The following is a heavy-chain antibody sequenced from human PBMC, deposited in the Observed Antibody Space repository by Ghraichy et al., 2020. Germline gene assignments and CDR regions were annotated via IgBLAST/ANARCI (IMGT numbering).Heavy chain of an antibody. CDR1: GASFRPYS. J-gene: IGHJ6*04. CDR2: FNHSGST. V-gene: IGHV4-34*01. CDR3: SRAKHTGNYYYYYGMDV. D-gene: IGHD1-26*01. Sequence: SETLSLTCAFYGASFRPYSWTGIRQPPGKGLEWIGEFNHSGSTNYNPSLKSRVTIAVDTSKNQFSLKLTSVTAADTAVYYCSRAKHTGNYYYYYGMDVWGGETTVTVSS.